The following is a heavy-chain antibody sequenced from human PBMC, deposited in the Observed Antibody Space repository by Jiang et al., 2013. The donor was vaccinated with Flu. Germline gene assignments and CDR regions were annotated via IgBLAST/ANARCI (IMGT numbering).Heavy chain of an antibody. J-gene: IGHJ4*02. CDR1: GFTLSRNY. CDR3: ARGADDDSSGYYFDY. Sequence: QLLESGGGLIQPGGSLRLSCAASGFTLSRNYMSWVRQAPGKGLEWVSVVYSGGSTEYADSVKGRFTISRDNSRNTLHLQMNSLGVEDTAVYYCARGADDDSSGYYFDYWGQGTLVTVSS. CDR2: VYSGGST. V-gene: IGHV3-53*01. D-gene: IGHD3-22*01.